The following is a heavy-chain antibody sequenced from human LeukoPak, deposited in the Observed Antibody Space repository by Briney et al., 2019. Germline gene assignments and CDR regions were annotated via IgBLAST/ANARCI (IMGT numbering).Heavy chain of an antibody. CDR1: GFTFSSYE. J-gene: IGHJ4*02. Sequence: GGSLRLSCADSGFTFSSYEMHWVRQAPGKGLEWVSYISSSGSTKYYADSVKGRFTISRDNAKNSLYLQLNSLRAEDTALYYCAREWFQFHAFDSWGQGTLVTVSS. V-gene: IGHV3-48*03. CDR2: ISSSGSTK. D-gene: IGHD3-10*01. CDR3: AREWFQFHAFDS.